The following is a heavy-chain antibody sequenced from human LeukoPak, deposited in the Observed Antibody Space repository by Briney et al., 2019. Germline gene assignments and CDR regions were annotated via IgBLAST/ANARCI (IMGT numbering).Heavy chain of an antibody. Sequence: GGSLRLSCAASGFTFSNDPMSWVRQAPGKGLEWVSTINYSGGSTYYADSVKGRFTISRDNSKNTLYLQMNSLRVDDTAVYYCANGPGWRGFECWGQGTLVTVSS. CDR1: GFTFSNDP. D-gene: IGHD3-10*01. J-gene: IGHJ4*02. V-gene: IGHV3-23*01. CDR2: INYSGGST. CDR3: ANGPGWRGFEC.